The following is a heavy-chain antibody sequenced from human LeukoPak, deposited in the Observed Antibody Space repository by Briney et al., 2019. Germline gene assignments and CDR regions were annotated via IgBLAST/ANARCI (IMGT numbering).Heavy chain of an antibody. CDR3: AHRLLTMIVVSAGPFDY. Sequence: SGPTLVKPTQTLTLTRTFSGFSLSTGGVGVGWIRQPPGKALEWLALIYWDDDKRYSPSLKSRLTITKDTSKNQVVLTMTNMDPVDTATYYCAHRLLTMIVVSAGPFDYWGQGTLVTVSS. V-gene: IGHV2-5*02. CDR2: IYWDDDK. D-gene: IGHD3-22*01. CDR1: GFSLSTGGVG. J-gene: IGHJ4*02.